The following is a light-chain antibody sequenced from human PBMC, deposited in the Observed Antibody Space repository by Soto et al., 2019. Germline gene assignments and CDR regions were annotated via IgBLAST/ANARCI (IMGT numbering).Light chain of an antibody. V-gene: IGLV3-21*02. J-gene: IGLJ1*01. Sequence: SYERSQPPSVSVAPGQTARITCGGNNIGSYNVHWYQQKPGLAPVLVVYDDRDRPSGIPERFSGSHSGNTAALTISRVEAGDEADYCCRVWDTTSDHFFFGTGTKVTVL. CDR2: DDR. CDR3: RVWDTTSDHFF. CDR1: NIGSYN.